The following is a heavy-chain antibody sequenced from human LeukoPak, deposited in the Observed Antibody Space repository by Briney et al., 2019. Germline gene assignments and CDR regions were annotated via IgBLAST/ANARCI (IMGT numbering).Heavy chain of an antibody. CDR3: ARERGVSHPFDY. D-gene: IGHD2-21*01. CDR1: GFNFVNTW. V-gene: IGHV3-74*01. J-gene: IGHJ4*02. Sequence: PGGSLRLSCAASGFNFVNTWMHWVRQAPGKGLVWVARIKNDGSGIIYADSVEGRFTISRDNARNTVYLQMNSLRAEDMAVYYCARERGVSHPFDYWGQGTLVTVSS. CDR2: IKNDGSGI.